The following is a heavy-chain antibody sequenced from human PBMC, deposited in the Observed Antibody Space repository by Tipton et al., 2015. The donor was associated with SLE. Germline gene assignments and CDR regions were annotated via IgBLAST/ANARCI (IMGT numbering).Heavy chain of an antibody. CDR2: VYTSDNT. V-gene: IGHV4-61*09. J-gene: IGHJ3*01. D-gene: IGHD1-26*01. CDR3: ARALGIVGPPRGAFDV. CDR1: GDSTSSDLHY. Sequence: TLSLTCNVSGDSTSSDLHYWSWIRQPAGKGLEWIGHVYTSDNTKYNPSLRSRVTISVDTSKNQFSLKLTSVTAADTAIYCCARALGIVGPPRGAFDVWGQGTMVTVSS.